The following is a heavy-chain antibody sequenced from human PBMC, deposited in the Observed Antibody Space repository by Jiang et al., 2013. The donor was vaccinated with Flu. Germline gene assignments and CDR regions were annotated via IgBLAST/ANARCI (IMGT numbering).Heavy chain of an antibody. J-gene: IGHJ6*02. CDR1: GYSFTSYW. D-gene: IGHD5-18*01. Sequence: CKGSGYSFTSYWIRLGAPDAGKGLEWMGRIDPSDSYTNYSPSFQGHVTISADKSISTAYLQWSSLKASDTAMYYCASLGYSHYGMDVWGQGTTVTVSS. V-gene: IGHV5-10-1*01. CDR3: ASLGYSHYGMDV. CDR2: IDPSDSYT.